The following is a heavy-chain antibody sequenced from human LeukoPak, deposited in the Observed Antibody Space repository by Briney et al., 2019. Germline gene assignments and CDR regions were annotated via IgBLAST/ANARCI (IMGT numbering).Heavy chain of an antibody. CDR1: GYSISSGYY. J-gene: IGHJ4*02. CDR2: IYHSGSP. D-gene: IGHD5-12*01. Sequence: SETLSLTCTVSGYSISSGYYWGWIRQPPGKGLEWIGSIYHSGSPNYKPSLKSRVTISVDTSENRFSLRLPSVTAADTAVYYCARGTYDLGSFDYWGQGTLVTVSS. V-gene: IGHV4-38-2*02. CDR3: ARGTYDLGSFDY.